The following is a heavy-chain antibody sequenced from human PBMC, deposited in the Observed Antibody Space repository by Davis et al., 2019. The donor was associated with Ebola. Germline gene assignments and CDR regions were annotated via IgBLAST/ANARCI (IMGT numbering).Heavy chain of an antibody. V-gene: IGHV1-46*03. CDR2: INPNDGRT. CDR1: GDTLTSYA. J-gene: IGHJ3*02. D-gene: IGHD5-12*01. CDR3: TTPGGQDSGYDVFDI. Sequence: AASVKVSCKAVGDTLTSYAMTWVRQAPGQGLEWMGMINPNDGRTIYAQKFQGRVTVTRDTSTTTVYMDLSSLRSEDTALYYCTTPGGQDSGYDVFDIWGQGTMVTVSS.